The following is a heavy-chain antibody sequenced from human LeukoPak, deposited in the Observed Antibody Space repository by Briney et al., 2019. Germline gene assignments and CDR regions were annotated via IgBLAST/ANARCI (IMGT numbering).Heavy chain of an antibody. CDR3: ARGEAYSSGWYPPSHFDY. J-gene: IGHJ4*02. D-gene: IGHD6-19*01. V-gene: IGHV3-66*01. Sequence: GGSLRLSCAVSGFTLSIYYMSWVRQAPGKGREWVSLISGGDTKYYADSVKSRFTISRDTSKNTVYLQMNSLRAEDTAVYYCARGEAYSSGWYPPSHFDYWGQGNMVTVSS. CDR2: ISGGDTK. CDR1: GFTLSIYY.